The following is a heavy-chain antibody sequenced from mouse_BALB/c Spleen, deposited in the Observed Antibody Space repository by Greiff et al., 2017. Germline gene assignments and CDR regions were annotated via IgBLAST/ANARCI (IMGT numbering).Heavy chain of an antibody. CDR3: ARITTVVYYYAMDY. J-gene: IGHJ4*01. D-gene: IGHD1-1*01. V-gene: IGHV1-4*01. Sequence: QVQLQQSGAELARPGASVKMSCKASGYTFTSYTMHWVKQRPGQGLEWIGYINPSSGYTNYNQKFKDKATLTADKSSSTAYMQLSSLTSEDSAVYYCARITTVVYYYAMDYWGQGTSVTGSS. CDR1: GYTFTSYT. CDR2: INPSSGYT.